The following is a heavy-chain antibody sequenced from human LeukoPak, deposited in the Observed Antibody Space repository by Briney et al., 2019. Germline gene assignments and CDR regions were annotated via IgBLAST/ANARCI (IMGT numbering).Heavy chain of an antibody. V-gene: IGHV1-46*01. D-gene: IGHD3-3*01. CDR3: ARDEGIRFLEWLLVY. Sequence: ASVKVSCKASGGTFSSYAISWVRQAPGQGLEWMGIINPSGGSTSYAQKFQGRVTMTRDTSTSTVYMELSSLRSEDTAVYYCARDEGIRFLEWLLVYWGQGTLVTVSS. CDR1: GGTFSSYA. J-gene: IGHJ4*02. CDR2: INPSGGST.